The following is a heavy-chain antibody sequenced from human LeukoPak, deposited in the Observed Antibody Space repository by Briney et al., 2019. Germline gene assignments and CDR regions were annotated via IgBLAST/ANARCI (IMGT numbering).Heavy chain of an antibody. CDR2: IYYSGRT. CDR3: ARDKSDSSGYYYFDY. J-gene: IGHJ4*02. V-gene: IGHV4-59*01. CDR1: GGSISSYY. Sequence: WETLSLTCNVSGGSISSYYWSWIRQPPGKGLEWIGYIYYSGRTNYNPSLKSRVIISADTSKNQFSLKLSSVTAADTAVYYCARDKSDSSGYYYFDYWGQGTLVTVSS. D-gene: IGHD3-22*01.